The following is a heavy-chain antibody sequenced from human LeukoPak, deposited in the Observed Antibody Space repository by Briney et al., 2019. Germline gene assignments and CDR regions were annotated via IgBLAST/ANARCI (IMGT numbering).Heavy chain of an antibody. V-gene: IGHV4-39*02. D-gene: IGHD3-3*01. CDR3: ARGYYGHFDF. J-gene: IGHJ4*02. CDR2: INHGGFM. Sequence: SETLSLTCTVSGDSISSRSYYWTWIRQPPGKGLEWIGEINHGGFMKYNPSLKSRVTISVDTSKNHFSLKLSSVTAADTALYYCARGYYGHFDFWGRGTLVTVSS. CDR1: GDSISSRSYY.